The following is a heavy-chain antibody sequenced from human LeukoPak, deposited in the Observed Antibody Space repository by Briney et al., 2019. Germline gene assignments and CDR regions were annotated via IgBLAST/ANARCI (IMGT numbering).Heavy chain of an antibody. D-gene: IGHD3-10*01. CDR1: GGTFSSYA. J-gene: IGHJ6*02. CDR2: MNPNSGNT. V-gene: IGHV1-8*02. CDR3: ASGNYYGSGSYHYYYYYGMDV. Sequence: ASVTVSCKASGGTFSSYAISWVRQATGQGLEWMGWMNPNSGNTGYAQKFQGRVTMTRNTSISTAYMELSSLRSEDTAVYYCASGNYYGSGSYHYYYYYGMDVWGQGTTVTVSS.